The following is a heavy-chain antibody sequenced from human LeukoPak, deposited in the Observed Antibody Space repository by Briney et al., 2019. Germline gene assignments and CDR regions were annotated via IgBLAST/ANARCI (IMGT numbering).Heavy chain of an antibody. CDR3: ARGYLGRYYYEPYYYYMDV. J-gene: IGHJ6*03. Sequence: SETLSLTCTVSGGSISSYYWSWIRQPPGKGLEWIGYIYYSGSTNYNPSLKSRVTISVDTSKNQFSLKLSSVTAADTAVYYCARGYLGRYYYEPYYYYMDVWGKGTTVTVSS. V-gene: IGHV4-59*01. CDR2: IYYSGST. D-gene: IGHD3-22*01. CDR1: GGSISSYY.